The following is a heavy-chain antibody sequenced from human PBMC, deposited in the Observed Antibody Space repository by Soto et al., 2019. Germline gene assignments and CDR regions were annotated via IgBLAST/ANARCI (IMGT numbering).Heavy chain of an antibody. Sequence: QVQLQQWGAGLLKPSETLSLTCAVYGGSFSGYYWSWIRQPPGKGLEWIGEINHSGSTNYNPSLKSRVTISVDTSKNQFSLKLSSVTAVDTAVYYCARGLIVGATTPFDYWGQGTLVTVSS. CDR2: INHSGST. CDR3: ARGLIVGATTPFDY. CDR1: GGSFSGYY. D-gene: IGHD1-26*01. V-gene: IGHV4-34*01. J-gene: IGHJ4*02.